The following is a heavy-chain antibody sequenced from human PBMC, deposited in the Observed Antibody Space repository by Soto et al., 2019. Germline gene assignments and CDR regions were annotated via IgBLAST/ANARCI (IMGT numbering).Heavy chain of an antibody. CDR3: ARLGGSSHYYYYYGMDV. Sequence: PGESLKISCKGSGYSFTSYWIGWVRQMPGKGLEWMGIIYPGDSDTRYSPSFQGQVTISADKSISTAYLQWSSLKASDTAMYYCARLGGSSHYYYYYGMDVRGQGTTVTVSS. J-gene: IGHJ6*02. V-gene: IGHV5-51*01. CDR1: GYSFTSYW. CDR2: IYPGDSDT. D-gene: IGHD6-13*01.